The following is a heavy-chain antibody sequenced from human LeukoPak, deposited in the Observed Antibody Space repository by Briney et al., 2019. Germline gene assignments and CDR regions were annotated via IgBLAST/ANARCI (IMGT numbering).Heavy chain of an antibody. D-gene: IGHD3-3*01. CDR3: ARDRVANFFDY. J-gene: IGHJ4*02. CDR1: GFTFSSYG. V-gene: IGHV3-33*01. Sequence: GGSLRLSCAASGFTFSSYGMHWVRQAPGKGLEWVAVIWYDGSNKYYADSVKGRFTISRDNSKNTLYLQMNSLRAEDTAVYYCARDRVANFFDYWGRGTLVTVSS. CDR2: IWYDGSNK.